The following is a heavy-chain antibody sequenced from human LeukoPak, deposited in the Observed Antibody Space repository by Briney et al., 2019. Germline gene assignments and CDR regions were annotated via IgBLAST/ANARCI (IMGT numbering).Heavy chain of an antibody. Sequence: PSETLSLTCTVSGVSISYNYWIWIRQPPGKGLEWIGQIFYTGTTEYNPSLKSRVSMSLDTSKNQFSLRLSSVTAGDTAVYYCARQHGGNYLDFWGQGTLVTVSS. CDR1: GVSISYNY. D-gene: IGHD4-23*01. J-gene: IGHJ4*02. V-gene: IGHV4-59*08. CDR2: IFYTGTT. CDR3: ARQHGGNYLDF.